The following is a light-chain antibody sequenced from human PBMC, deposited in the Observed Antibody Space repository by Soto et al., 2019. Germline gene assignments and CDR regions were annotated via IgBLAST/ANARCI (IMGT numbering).Light chain of an antibody. CDR1: SGDVGGYKY. Sequence: QSALPQPASVSGSPGQSITISCTGASGDVGGYKYVSWYQHHPGKVPKLMIYDVSHRPSGVSSRFSGSKSGNTASLTISGLQADDEADYYCSSYTSANTFEVVFGGGTKLTVL. V-gene: IGLV2-14*03. J-gene: IGLJ2*01. CDR2: DVS. CDR3: SSYTSANTFEVV.